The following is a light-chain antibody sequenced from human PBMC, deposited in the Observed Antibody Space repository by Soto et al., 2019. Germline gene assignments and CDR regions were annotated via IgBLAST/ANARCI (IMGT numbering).Light chain of an antibody. V-gene: IGKV3-15*01. J-gene: IGKJ2*01. CDR1: QSVSSN. CDR2: DAS. CDR3: HHYNSWPYT. Sequence: EIVMTQSPDTLSVSPWERATLSFRASQSVSSNLAWYQQKPGQAPRLLIYDASTRAPGFPARFSGSGSGTEFTLTISSLQSEDFAVYYCHHYNSWPYTFGQGTKVDIK.